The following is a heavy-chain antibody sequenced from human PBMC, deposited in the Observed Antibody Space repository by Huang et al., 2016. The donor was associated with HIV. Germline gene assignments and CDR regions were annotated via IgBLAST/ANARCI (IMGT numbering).Heavy chain of an antibody. CDR1: GGSFTGHF. CDR3: ARPRMTEGNSDSTWSYFDS. D-gene: IGHD2-21*02. CDR2: TDQRGTT. J-gene: IGHJ4*02. V-gene: IGHV4-34*01. Sequence: QVRLHQWGTGVLKPSETLSLKCAVYGGSFTGHFWTWIRQSPGKGLELIRETDQRGTTSSNPSLKSPVTMSLDTAKSQFYLNLTAVTATDTATYYCARPRMTEGNSDSTWSYFDSWGQGTPVIVSS.